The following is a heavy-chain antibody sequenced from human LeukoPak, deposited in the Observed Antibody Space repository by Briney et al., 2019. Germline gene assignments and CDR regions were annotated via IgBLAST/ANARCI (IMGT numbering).Heavy chain of an antibody. J-gene: IGHJ4*02. CDR1: GFTFNTYS. Sequence: KTGGSLRLSCAASGFTFNTYSMNWVRQAPGKGLEWVSSISSSSSYIYYADSVKGRFTISRDNAKNSLYLQMNSLRAEDPAVYYCARETAGFDYWGQGTLVTVSS. CDR2: ISSSSSYI. V-gene: IGHV3-21*01. CDR3: ARETAGFDY.